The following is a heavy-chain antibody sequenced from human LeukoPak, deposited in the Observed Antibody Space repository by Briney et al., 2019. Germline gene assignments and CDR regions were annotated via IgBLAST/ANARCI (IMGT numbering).Heavy chain of an antibody. J-gene: IGHJ6*02. Sequence: GGSLRLSCAASGFTFSSYAMHWVRQAPGKGLEWVAVISYDGSNKYYADSVKGRFTISRDNSKNTLYLQMNSLRAEDTAVYYCARGNYYGMDVWGRGTTVTVSS. CDR2: ISYDGSNK. CDR1: GFTFSSYA. V-gene: IGHV3-30-3*01. CDR3: ARGNYYGMDV.